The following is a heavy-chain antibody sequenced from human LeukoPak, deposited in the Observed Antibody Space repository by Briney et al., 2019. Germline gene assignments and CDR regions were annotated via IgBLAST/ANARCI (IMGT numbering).Heavy chain of an antibody. CDR1: NDSISSYY. CDR3: ARDPSTWYFDY. CDR2: ISTSGST. D-gene: IGHD3-3*02. V-gene: IGHV4-4*07. J-gene: IGHJ4*02. Sequence: SETLSLTCTISNDSISSYYWSWIRQPAGKGLEWIGLISTSGSTNYNPSLKSRVTMSVDTSKNQFFLKLSSVTAADTAVYYCARDPSTWYFDYWGQGTLVTVSS.